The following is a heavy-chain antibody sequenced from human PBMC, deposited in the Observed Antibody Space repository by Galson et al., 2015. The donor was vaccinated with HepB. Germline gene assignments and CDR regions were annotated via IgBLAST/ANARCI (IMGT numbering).Heavy chain of an antibody. CDR2: ISYDGSNK. D-gene: IGHD2-2*01. CDR3: AKASSTSPSGGATYYYMDV. J-gene: IGHJ6*03. CDR1: GFTFSSYG. V-gene: IGHV3-30*18. Sequence: LRLSCAASGFTFSSYGMHWVRQAPGKGLEWVAVISYDGSNKYYADSVKGRFTISRDNSKNTLYLQMNSLRAEDTAGYYCAKASSTSPSGGATYYYMDVWGKGTTVTVSS.